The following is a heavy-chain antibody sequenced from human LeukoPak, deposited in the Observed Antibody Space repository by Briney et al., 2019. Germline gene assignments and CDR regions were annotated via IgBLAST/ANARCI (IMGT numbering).Heavy chain of an antibody. D-gene: IGHD3-16*01. CDR1: GFTLSNYV. J-gene: IGHJ4*02. Sequence: PGGSLRLSCAASGFTLSNYVINWVRQAPGKGLEWVSTISDSGGHTYYADSVKGRFTISRDNSNKMIFLQMDSLRAEDTAVYYCAKLWFGDLSRGQAKFDYWGQGTLVTVSA. CDR3: AKLWFGDLSRGQAKFDY. V-gene: IGHV3-23*01. CDR2: ISDSGGHT.